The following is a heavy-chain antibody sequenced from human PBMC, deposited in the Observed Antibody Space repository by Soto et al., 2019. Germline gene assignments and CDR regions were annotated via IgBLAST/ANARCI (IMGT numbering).Heavy chain of an antibody. CDR2: ISYDGSNK. CDR3: ARPPLYGSGSDYSHFDY. Sequence: QVQLVESGGGVVQPGRSLRLSCAASGFTFSSYAMHWVRQAPGKGLEWVAVISYDGSNKYYADSVKGRFTISRDNSKNTLYLQMNSLRAEDTAVYYCARPPLYGSGSDYSHFDYWGQGTLVTVSS. D-gene: IGHD3-10*01. V-gene: IGHV3-30-3*01. J-gene: IGHJ4*02. CDR1: GFTFSSYA.